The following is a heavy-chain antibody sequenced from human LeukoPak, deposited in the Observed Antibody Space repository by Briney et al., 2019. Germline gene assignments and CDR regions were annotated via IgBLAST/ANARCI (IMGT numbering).Heavy chain of an antibody. CDR2: IYHSGST. CDR1: GDSISSSNW. Sequence: SETLSLTCAVSGDSISSSNWWSWVRQPPGKGLEWIGEIYHSGSTYYNPSLKSRVTISVDTSKNQFSLKLSSVTAADTAVYFCARINRASGITWGQGTLVTASS. CDR3: ARINRASGIT. D-gene: IGHD3-10*01. V-gene: IGHV4-4*02. J-gene: IGHJ1*01.